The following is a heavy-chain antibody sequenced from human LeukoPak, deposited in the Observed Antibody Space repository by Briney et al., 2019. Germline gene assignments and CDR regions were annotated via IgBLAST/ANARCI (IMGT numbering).Heavy chain of an antibody. J-gene: IGHJ4*02. V-gene: IGHV3-7*03. D-gene: IGHD6-6*01. CDR1: GFTFNDYW. CDR2: IKQDGGTE. Sequence: PGGSLRLSCAASGFTFNDYWMSWVRQAPGKGLEWVANIKQDGGTEYYVDSVKGRFTISRDNAKMSVLLQMNSLRADDTAVYYCARLTARRGTLDYWGQGTLVTVSS. CDR3: ARLTARRGTLDY.